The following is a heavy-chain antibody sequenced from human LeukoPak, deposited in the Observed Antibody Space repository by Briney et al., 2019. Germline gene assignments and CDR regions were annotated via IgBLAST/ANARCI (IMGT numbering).Heavy chain of an antibody. V-gene: IGHV4-4*07. D-gene: IGHD5-24*01. J-gene: IGHJ6*03. CDR1: GGPISSYY. CDR2: IYTSGST. CDR3: ARSPRGATSRYYYYYYMDV. Sequence: SETLSLTCTVSGGPISSYYWSRIRQPAGKGLEWIGRIYTSGSTNYNPSLKSRVTMSVDTPKNQFSLKLSSVTAADTAVYYCARSPRGATSRYYYYYYMDVWGKGTTVTVSS.